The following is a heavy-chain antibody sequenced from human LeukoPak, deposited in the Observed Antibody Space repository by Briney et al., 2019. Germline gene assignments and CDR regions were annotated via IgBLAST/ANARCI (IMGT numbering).Heavy chain of an antibody. V-gene: IGHV3-7*03. J-gene: IGHJ4*02. Sequence: GGSLRLSCAASGFTVSSNYISWVRQAPGKGLEWVANIKEDGSVKNYVDSVKGQFTISRDNAKNSLFLQMNSLRAEDTAVYYCARERYGNYNWGQGTLVTVSS. CDR1: GFTVSSNY. CDR3: ARERYGNYN. CDR2: IKEDGSVK. D-gene: IGHD4-11*01.